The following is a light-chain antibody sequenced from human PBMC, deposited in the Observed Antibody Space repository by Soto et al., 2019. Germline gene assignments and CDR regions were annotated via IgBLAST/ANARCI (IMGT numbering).Light chain of an antibody. CDR1: QSVSSSY. V-gene: IGKV3-20*01. CDR3: QQYGSSPFT. J-gene: IGKJ3*01. Sequence: ESVLTQSPGTLSMSPGERATLSCRASQSVSSSYSAWYQQKPGQAPRLHIYGASSRATGIPDRFSGSGSGTDFTLTINRLEPEDFAVYYCQQYGSSPFTVGPGTKVDIK. CDR2: GAS.